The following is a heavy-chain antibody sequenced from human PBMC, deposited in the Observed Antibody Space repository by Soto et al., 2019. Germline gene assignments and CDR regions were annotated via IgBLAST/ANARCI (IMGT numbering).Heavy chain of an antibody. CDR1: VGSINSGGYY. Sequence: QVQLQESGPGLVKPSQTLSLTCTVSVGSINSGGYYWNWIRQHPGKGLEWIGYIYYSGSTYYNPPLKSRVTISVDTSNNQFSLKLSSVTAADTAVYYCARSVFPWGQGTMVTVSS. V-gene: IGHV4-31*03. J-gene: IGHJ5*02. CDR3: ARSVFP. CDR2: IYYSGST.